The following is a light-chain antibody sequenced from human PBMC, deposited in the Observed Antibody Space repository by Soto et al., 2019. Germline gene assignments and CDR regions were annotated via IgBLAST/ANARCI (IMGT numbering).Light chain of an antibody. J-gene: IGKJ4*01. CDR2: AAT. CDR1: QDVGHF. Sequence: DIQLTQSPSFLFASVGDRVTITCRASQDVGHFLAWYQQKPGKAPKLLMYAATTLQSEVPARFRGGGSGTEFTLTITRLQPEDYATYYCQQLNSYLSFTFGGGTKVEIK. CDR3: QQLNSYLSFT. V-gene: IGKV1-9*01.